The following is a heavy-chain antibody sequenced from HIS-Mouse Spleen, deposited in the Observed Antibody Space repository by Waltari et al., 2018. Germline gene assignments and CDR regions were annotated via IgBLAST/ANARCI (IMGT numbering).Heavy chain of an antibody. D-gene: IGHD5-12*01. V-gene: IGHV3-30*04. CDR3: ARDQGGYQMRPFDAFDI. CDR1: GFTFSSYS. Sequence: QVQLVESGGGVVQPGRSLRLSCAASGFTFSSYSMPWVRQAPGKGVAWVVVISNDGRNKYSADSGKGRFTISRDNSKNTLYLQMNSLRAEDTAVYYCARDQGGYQMRPFDAFDIWGQGTMVTVSS. CDR2: ISNDGRNK. J-gene: IGHJ3*02.